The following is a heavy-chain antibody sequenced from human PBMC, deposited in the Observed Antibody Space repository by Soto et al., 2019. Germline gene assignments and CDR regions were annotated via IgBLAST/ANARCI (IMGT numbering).Heavy chain of an antibody. CDR1: GGTIRNYY. V-gene: IGHV4-59*01. CDR3: ARAYGYYFDY. Sequence: PKPLPYTVSGGTIRNYYCSWIRQPPGKGLEWIGYIYYSGSTNYNPSLKSRVTISVDTFKNQFSLKLSSVTAADTAVYYCARAYGYYFDYWGQGTLVTVSS. CDR2: IYYSGST. D-gene: IGHD3-10*01. J-gene: IGHJ4*02.